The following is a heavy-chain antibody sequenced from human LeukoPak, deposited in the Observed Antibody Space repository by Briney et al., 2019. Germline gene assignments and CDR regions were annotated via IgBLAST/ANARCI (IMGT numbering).Heavy chain of an antibody. J-gene: IGHJ4*02. Sequence: SGGSLRLSCAASGFTSSSYGMSWVRQAPGKGLEWVSTISGNGGSTYYADSVKGRFTISRDNSKNTLYLQMNSLRAEDTAIYYCAKGNRYCSSTSCYQTSFDYWGQGTLVTVSS. CDR2: ISGNGGST. CDR3: AKGNRYCSSTSCYQTSFDY. D-gene: IGHD2-2*01. CDR1: GFTSSSYG. V-gene: IGHV3-23*01.